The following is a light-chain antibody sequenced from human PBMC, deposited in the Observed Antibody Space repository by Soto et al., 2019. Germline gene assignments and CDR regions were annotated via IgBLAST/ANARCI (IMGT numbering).Light chain of an antibody. Sequence: DIVMTQSPDSLSVSLGERATINCKSSQTVLHGSNYLAWYQQRAGQPPKLLIYWASTRESGVPDRFSGSGSETDFTLTISSLQAEDLAVYYCQQYYTTPVTFGQGTKVEI. CDR3: QQYYTTPVT. J-gene: IGKJ1*01. CDR2: WAS. V-gene: IGKV4-1*01. CDR1: QTVLHGSNY.